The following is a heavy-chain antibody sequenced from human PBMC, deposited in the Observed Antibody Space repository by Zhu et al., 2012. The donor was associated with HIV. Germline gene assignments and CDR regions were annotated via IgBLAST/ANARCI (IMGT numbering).Heavy chain of an antibody. CDR1: GYSISSGYY. V-gene: IGHV4-38-2*01. D-gene: IGHD1-26*01. Sequence: QVQLQESGPGLVKPSETLSLTCAVSGYSISSGYYWGWIRQPPGKGLEWIGSIYHSGSTYYNPSLKSRVTISVDTSKNQFSLKLSPVTAADTAVYYCARRRSGSYKPPDYYYYIGRLGQRGHGHRLL. CDR2: IYHSGST. J-gene: IGHJ6*03. CDR3: ARRRSGSYKPPDYYYYIGR.